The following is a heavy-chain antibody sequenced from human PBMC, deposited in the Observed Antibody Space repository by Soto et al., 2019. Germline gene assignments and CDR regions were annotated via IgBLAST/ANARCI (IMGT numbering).Heavy chain of an antibody. D-gene: IGHD2-21*02. CDR2: ISYDGSNK. J-gene: IGHJ4*02. CDR1: GFTFSSCD. V-gene: IGHV3-30*18. CDR3: AKDPGDGT. Sequence: GGSLRLSCAASGFTFSSCDMHWVRQAPGKGLEWVAVISYDGSNKYYADSVKGRFTISRGNSKNTLYLQMNSLRAEDTAVYYCAKDPGDGTWGQGTLVTVSS.